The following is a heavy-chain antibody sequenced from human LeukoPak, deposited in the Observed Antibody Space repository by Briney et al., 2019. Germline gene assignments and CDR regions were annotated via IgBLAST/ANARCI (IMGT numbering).Heavy chain of an antibody. Sequence: GGSLRLSCIASGFTFTDYYMSWIRQAPGKGLEWISYISHTDTTVYYADSVKGRFTVSRDNARNSLYLQMNSLRAEDTAVYYCATSAGFSTGWYYFDYWGQGSLVTVSS. CDR3: ATSAGFSTGWYYFDY. D-gene: IGHD6-19*01. CDR1: GFTFTDYY. CDR2: ISHTDTTV. V-gene: IGHV3-11*01. J-gene: IGHJ4*02.